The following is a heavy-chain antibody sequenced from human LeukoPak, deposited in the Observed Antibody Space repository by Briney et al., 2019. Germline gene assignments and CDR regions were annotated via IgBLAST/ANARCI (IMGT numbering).Heavy chain of an antibody. Sequence: GGSLRLSCAASGFTFSSYSMNWVRQAPGKGLEWVSSISSSSSYIYYADSVKGRFTISRDNAKNSLYLQMNSLRAEDTAVYYCARRGIYFTSLFDYWGQGTLVTVSS. CDR1: GFTFSSYS. D-gene: IGHD3-9*01. J-gene: IGHJ4*02. V-gene: IGHV3-21*01. CDR2: ISSSSSYI. CDR3: ARRGIYFTSLFDY.